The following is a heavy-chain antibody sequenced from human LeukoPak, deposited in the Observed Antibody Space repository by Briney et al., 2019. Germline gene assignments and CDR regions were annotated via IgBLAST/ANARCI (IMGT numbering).Heavy chain of an antibody. J-gene: IGHJ6*03. CDR3: VRDPSYGSSWYYYMDV. Sequence: GGSLRLSCAATEFTFVRYAMNWVRQAPGKGLEWVSYISSSSFKIGYADSVKGRFTISRDNSKNSLYLQMDSLRVEDTAVYYCVRDPSYGSSWYYYMDVWGKGTTVTVSS. V-gene: IGHV3-48*04. D-gene: IGHD6-13*01. CDR2: ISSSSFKI. CDR1: EFTFVRYA.